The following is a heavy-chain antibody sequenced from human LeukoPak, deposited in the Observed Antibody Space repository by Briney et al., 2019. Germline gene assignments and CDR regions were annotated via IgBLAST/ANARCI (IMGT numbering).Heavy chain of an antibody. Sequence: SETLSLTCTVSGGSISSGGYYWSWIRQHPGKGLEWIGYIYYSGSTYYNPSLKSRVSISVDTSKNQFSLKLSSVTAADTVVYYCARVAKADKIDYWGQGTLVTVSS. CDR1: GGSISSGGYY. CDR2: IYYSGST. D-gene: IGHD5-12*01. CDR3: ARVAKADKIDY. V-gene: IGHV4-31*03. J-gene: IGHJ4*02.